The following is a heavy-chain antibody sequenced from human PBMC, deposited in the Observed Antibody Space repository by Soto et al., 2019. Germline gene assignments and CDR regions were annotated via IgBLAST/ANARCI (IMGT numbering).Heavy chain of an antibody. D-gene: IGHD2-15*01. V-gene: IGHV4-34*01. Sequence: PSETLSLTCAFYVVSFSGYYWSCIRHPPGKWLEWIGAINHGGGTNSNPSLKSRVTMSVDTSKKHFSLKLSSVTAADTAVYYCAREEVAQWFTKGYYGMEVWGQGTTVIVSS. CDR1: VVSFSGYY. J-gene: IGHJ6*01. CDR2: INHGGGT. CDR3: AREEVAQWFTKGYYGMEV.